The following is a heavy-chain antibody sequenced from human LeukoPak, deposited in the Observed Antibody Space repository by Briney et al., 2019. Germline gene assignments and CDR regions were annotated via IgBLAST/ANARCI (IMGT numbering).Heavy chain of an antibody. CDR1: GFTFSSYW. J-gene: IGHJ4*02. D-gene: IGHD2-2*01. V-gene: IGHV3-7*01. CDR3: ARLGGDCSSTSCYGYYFDY. CDR2: IKQDGSEK. Sequence: GGSLRLSCAASGFTFSSYWMSWVRQAPGKGLEWVANIKQDGSEKYYVDSVKGRFTISRDNAKNSLYLQMNSLRAEDTAVYYCARLGGDCSSTSCYGYYFDYWGQGTLVTVSS.